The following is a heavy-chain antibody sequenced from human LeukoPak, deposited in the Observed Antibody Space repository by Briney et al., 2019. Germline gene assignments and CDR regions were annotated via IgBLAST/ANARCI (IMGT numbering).Heavy chain of an antibody. D-gene: IGHD6-13*01. CDR3: ARDRQLDF. CDR2: INTDGSST. V-gene: IGHV3-74*01. Sequence: PGGSLILSCAASGFTFSSYWMHWVRQAPGKGLVWVSQINTDGSSTTYADSVKGRFTISRDNAKNTLYLQMNSLRAEDTAVYYCARDRQLDFWGQGTLVTVSS. CDR1: GFTFSSYW. J-gene: IGHJ4*02.